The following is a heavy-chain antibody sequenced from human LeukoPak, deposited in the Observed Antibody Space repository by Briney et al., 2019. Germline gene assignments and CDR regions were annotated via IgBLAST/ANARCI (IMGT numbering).Heavy chain of an antibody. CDR2: IYYSGSI. CDR3: ARAEVVVVPAAMRDWYFDL. Sequence: PSETLSLTCTVSGGSISSYYWSWIRQPPGKGLEWIGYIYYSGSINYNPSLKSRVTISVDTSKNQFSLKLSSVTAADTAVYYCARAEVVVVPAAMRDWYFDLWGRGTLVTVSS. D-gene: IGHD2-2*01. V-gene: IGHV4-59*01. CDR1: GGSISSYY. J-gene: IGHJ2*01.